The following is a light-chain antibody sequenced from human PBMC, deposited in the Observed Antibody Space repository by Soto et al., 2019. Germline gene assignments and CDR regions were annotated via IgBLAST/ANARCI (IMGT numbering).Light chain of an antibody. CDR3: QQYGTSP. Sequence: EIEMTQSPATLSLAPGERVTLSCRASESVSSSYLAWYQQKPGQAPRLLIYGASSRATGIPDRFSGSGSGTDFTLTISRLEPEDFAVYYCQQYGTSPFGGGTKVDIK. CDR2: GAS. V-gene: IGKV3-20*01. CDR1: ESVSSSY. J-gene: IGKJ4*01.